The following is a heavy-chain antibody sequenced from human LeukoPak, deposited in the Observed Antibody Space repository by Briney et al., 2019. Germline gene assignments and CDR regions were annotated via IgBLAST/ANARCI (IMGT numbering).Heavy chain of an antibody. J-gene: IGHJ4*02. CDR3: AKDYCSSTSCDPHFDY. D-gene: IGHD2-2*01. CDR2: IRYDGSNK. CDR1: GFTFSSYG. V-gene: IGHV3-30*02. Sequence: PGGSLRLSCAAPGFTFSSYGMHWVRQAPGKVLEWVAFIRYDGSNKYYADSVKGRFTISRDNSKKTLYLQMNSLRDEDTAVYYCAKDYCSSTSCDPHFDYWGQGTLVTVSS.